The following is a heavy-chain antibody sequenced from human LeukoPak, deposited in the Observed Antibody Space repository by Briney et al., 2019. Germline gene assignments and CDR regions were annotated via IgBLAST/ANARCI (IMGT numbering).Heavy chain of an antibody. CDR2: INPNSSGT. V-gene: IGHV1-2*02. CDR1: RYTFTGYY. J-gene: IGHJ4*02. Sequence: ASVKVSCKASRYTFTGYYMHWVRPAPGQGLEWMGWINPNSSGTNYAQKFQGGVTMTRDTPISTAYMELSRLRSDDTPLYVSARELLRRVATRVHSNYYWGEGTLVTVSS. D-gene: IGHD5-12*01. CDR3: ARELLRRVATRVHSNYY.